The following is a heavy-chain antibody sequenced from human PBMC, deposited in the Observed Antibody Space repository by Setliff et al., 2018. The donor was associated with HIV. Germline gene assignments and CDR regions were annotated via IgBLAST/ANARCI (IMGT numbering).Heavy chain of an antibody. CDR2: ITWNSATI. V-gene: IGHV3-9*01. CDR3: ARGGLQYTSGWYYFDS. J-gene: IGHJ4*02. D-gene: IGHD6-19*01. CDR1: GVTFDVYA. Sequence: GGSLRLSCTASGVTFDVYAMHWVRQTPGKGLEWVSSITWNSATIGYADSVRGRFTLSRDNAKNPLFLQMDSLRGDDTAFYYCARGGLQYTSGWYYFDSWGQGTLVTVSS.